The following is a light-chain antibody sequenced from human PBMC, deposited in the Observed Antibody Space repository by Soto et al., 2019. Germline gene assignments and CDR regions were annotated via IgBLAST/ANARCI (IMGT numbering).Light chain of an antibody. Sequence: QSVLTQPPSASGTPGQRVTISCSGSSSNIGSNIVNWYQQLPGTAPKLLIYSYNQRPSGVPDRFSGSKSGTSASLAISGLQSEDEADYYCAAWDDTLNGVVFGGGTKLTVL. V-gene: IGLV1-44*01. J-gene: IGLJ2*01. CDR2: SYN. CDR1: SSNIGSNI. CDR3: AAWDDTLNGVV.